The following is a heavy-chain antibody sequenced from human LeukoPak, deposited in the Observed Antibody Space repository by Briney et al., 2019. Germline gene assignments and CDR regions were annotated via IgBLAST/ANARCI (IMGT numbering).Heavy chain of an antibody. CDR2: IYYSWST. J-gene: IGHJ4*02. V-gene: IGHV4-59*01. D-gene: IGHD1-26*01. CDR1: GGSISSYY. CDR3: ARDLASGSYDY. Sequence: SETLSLTCTVSGGSISSYYWSWLRQPPGKGLEWMGYIYYSWSTNYNPSLKSRVTISVDTSKNQFSLKLSSVTAADTAVYYCARDLASGSYDYWGQGTLVTVSS.